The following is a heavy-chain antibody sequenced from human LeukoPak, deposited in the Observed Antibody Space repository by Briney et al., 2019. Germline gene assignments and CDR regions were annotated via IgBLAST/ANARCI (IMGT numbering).Heavy chain of an antibody. D-gene: IGHD3-22*01. CDR1: GGSISSSSYY. Sequence: SETLSLTCTVSGGSISSSSYYWGWIRQPPGKGLEWIGSIYYSGSTYYNPSLKSRVTISVDTSKNQFSLKLSSVTAADTAVYYCARLGYYYDINWFDPWGQGTLVTVSS. CDR3: ARLGYYYDINWFDP. CDR2: IYYSGST. V-gene: IGHV4-39*01. J-gene: IGHJ5*02.